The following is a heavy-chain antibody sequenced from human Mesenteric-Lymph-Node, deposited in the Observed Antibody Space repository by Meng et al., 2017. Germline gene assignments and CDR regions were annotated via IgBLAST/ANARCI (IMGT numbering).Heavy chain of an antibody. D-gene: IGHD1-26*01. J-gene: IGHJ5*02. CDR1: GGSISSGYY. Sequence: SETLSLTCTVSGGSISSGYYWGWIRQPPGKGLEWIGSIYHSGSTYYNPSLKSRVTISVDTSKNQFSLKLSSVTAADTAVYYCARWARAPWFDPWGQGTLVTVSS. CDR3: ARWARAPWFDP. V-gene: IGHV4-38-2*02. CDR2: IYHSGST.